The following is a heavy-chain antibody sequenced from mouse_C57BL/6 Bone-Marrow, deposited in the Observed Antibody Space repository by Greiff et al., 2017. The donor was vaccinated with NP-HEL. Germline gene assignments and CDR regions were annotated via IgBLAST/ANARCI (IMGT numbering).Heavy chain of an antibody. Sequence: VKLMESGAELARPGASVKLSCKASGYTFTSYGISWVKQRTGQGLEWIGEIYPRSGNTYYNEKFKGKATLTADKSSSTAYMELRSLTSEDSAVYVCARGGNYGGTGFAYWGQGTLVTVSA. J-gene: IGHJ3*01. V-gene: IGHV1-81*01. D-gene: IGHD2-1*01. CDR1: GYTFTSYG. CDR3: ARGGNYGGTGFAY. CDR2: IYPRSGNT.